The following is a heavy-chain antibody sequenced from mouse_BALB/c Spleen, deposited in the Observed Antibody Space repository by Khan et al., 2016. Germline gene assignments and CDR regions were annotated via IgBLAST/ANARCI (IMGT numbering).Heavy chain of an antibody. CDR1: GYAFSTSW. D-gene: IGHD1-1*02. J-gene: IGHJ2*01. CDR2: IYPGDGDT. CDR3: ARDFGVDHLAFDS. Sequence: VQLQESGPELVKPGASVKISCKASGYAFSTSWMNWVKQRPGQGLEWIGRIYPGDGDTNYNGKFKGEATLTADKSSSTAYMQLSSLTSVDSAVYFSARDFGVDHLAFDSWGQGTTLTVSS. V-gene: IGHV1-82*01.